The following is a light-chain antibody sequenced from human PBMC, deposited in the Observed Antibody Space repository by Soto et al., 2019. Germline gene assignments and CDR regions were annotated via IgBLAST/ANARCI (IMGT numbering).Light chain of an antibody. V-gene: IGKV1-39*01. CDR2: AAS. J-gene: IGKJ1*01. CDR3: QQSYSTPRT. Sequence: DIQMTQSPSSLSASVGDRVTITCRASQSISSYLNWYQQKPGKAPKVLIYAASSLKSGVPSRFSGSGSGTDFTLTISSLQPEDFATYYCQQSYSTPRTFGQGTKVEIK. CDR1: QSISSY.